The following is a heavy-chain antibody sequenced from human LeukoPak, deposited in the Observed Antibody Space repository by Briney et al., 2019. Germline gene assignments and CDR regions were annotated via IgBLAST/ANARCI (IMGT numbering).Heavy chain of an antibody. CDR1: GGSFSDYY. Sequence: PSENLSLTCAVYGGSFSDYYWSWIRQPPGKGLEWIGEIIHSGSTNQNPALKSRVTISVDTSKNQFSLKLSSVTAADTAVYYCVREGWQWLVHAFEIWGQGTMVTVSS. D-gene: IGHD6-19*01. CDR2: IIHSGST. V-gene: IGHV4-34*12. J-gene: IGHJ3*02. CDR3: VREGWQWLVHAFEI.